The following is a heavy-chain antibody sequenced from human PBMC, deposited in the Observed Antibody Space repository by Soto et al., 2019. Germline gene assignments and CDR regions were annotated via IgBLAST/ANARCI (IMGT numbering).Heavy chain of an antibody. D-gene: IGHD6-19*01. V-gene: IGHV3-53*01. Sequence: EVQLVESGGGLIQPGGSLRLSCAASGFTVSSHYMSWVRQAPGKGLEWVSVIYSGGSTYYADSVKGRFTISRDNSKNTLYLQMNSLRAEDTAVYYCARERHSSGWYNYYYGMDVWGQGTTVTVSS. CDR2: IYSGGST. CDR1: GFTVSSHY. J-gene: IGHJ6*02. CDR3: ARERHSSGWYNYYYGMDV.